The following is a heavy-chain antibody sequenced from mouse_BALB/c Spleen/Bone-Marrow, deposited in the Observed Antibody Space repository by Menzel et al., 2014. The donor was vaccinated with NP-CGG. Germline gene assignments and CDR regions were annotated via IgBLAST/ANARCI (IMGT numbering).Heavy chain of an antibody. Sequence: VQRVESGPGLVALSQSLSITCTVSGFSLTSYGVHWVRQPPGKGLEWLVVIWSDGSTTYNSSLKSRLNIRKDSSKSQVFLKVNSLQTDDTAMYYCARTGTYYAMDYWGQGTSVTVSS. V-gene: IGHV2-6*02. CDR2: IWSDGST. J-gene: IGHJ4*01. CDR3: ARTGTYYAMDY. D-gene: IGHD4-1*01. CDR1: GFSLTSYG.